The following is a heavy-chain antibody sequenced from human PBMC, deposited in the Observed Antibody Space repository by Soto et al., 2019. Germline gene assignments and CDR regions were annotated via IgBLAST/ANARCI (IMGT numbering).Heavy chain of an antibody. CDR3: ARDQLVGFGELHYYGMDV. J-gene: IGHJ6*02. CDR1: GGSISSGGYY. V-gene: IGHV4-31*03. D-gene: IGHD3-10*01. CDR2: IYYSGST. Sequence: SETLSLTCTVSGGSISSGGYYWSWIRQHPGKGLEWIGYIYYSGSTYYNPSLKSRVTISVDTSKNQFSLKLSSVTAADTAVYYCARDQLVGFGELHYYGMDVWGQGTTVTVAS.